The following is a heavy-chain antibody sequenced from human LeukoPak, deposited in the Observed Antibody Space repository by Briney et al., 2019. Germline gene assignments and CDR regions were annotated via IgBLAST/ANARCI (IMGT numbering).Heavy chain of an antibody. D-gene: IGHD3-10*01. CDR1: GGPFSVYY. CDR3: ARGRTFYGSGSSYPVFDY. V-gene: IGHV4-34*01. CDR2: INHSGGA. J-gene: IGHJ4*02. Sequence: PSDTLSLTCAVWGGPFSVYYWSWIRQPPGKGLEWIGEINHSGGANYNPSLNTGVAISVDSSKNQFSLLLSSVTGADTAVYYFARGRTFYGSGSSYPVFDYWGQGTLVTVSS.